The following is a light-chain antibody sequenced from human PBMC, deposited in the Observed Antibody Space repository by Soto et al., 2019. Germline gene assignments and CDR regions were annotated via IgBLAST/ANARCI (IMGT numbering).Light chain of an antibody. J-gene: IGKJ5*01. CDR2: DAS. V-gene: IGKV3-20*01. CDR1: QSVSSNY. Sequence: EIVLTQSPGTLSLSPGERATLSCRASQSVSSNYLAWYQQKPGQAPRLLIYDASSRATGIPDRFSGSGSGTDFTLTISRLEPEDFEVYYCQQYGSLITFGQGTRLEIK. CDR3: QQYGSLIT.